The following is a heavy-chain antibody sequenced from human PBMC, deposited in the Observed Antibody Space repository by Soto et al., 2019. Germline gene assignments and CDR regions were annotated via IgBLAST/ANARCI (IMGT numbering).Heavy chain of an antibody. D-gene: IGHD3-10*01. J-gene: IGHJ5*02. CDR1: GGTFSSYA. CDR3: AMLTYYYGSGSYRWFDP. CDR2: IIPIFGTA. V-gene: IGHV1-69*01. Sequence: QVQLVQSGAEVKKPGSSVKVSCKASGGTFSSYAISWVRQAPGQGLEWMGGIIPIFGTANYAQKFQGRVTITADESTSTAYMELSSLRSEDTAVYYCAMLTYYYGSGSYRWFDPRGQGTLVTASS.